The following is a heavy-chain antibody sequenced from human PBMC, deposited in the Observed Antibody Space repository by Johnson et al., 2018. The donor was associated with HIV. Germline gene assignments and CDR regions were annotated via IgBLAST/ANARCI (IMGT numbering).Heavy chain of an antibody. V-gene: IGHV3-13*01. CDR1: GFTFSSYD. Sequence: VQLVESGGGLVQPGGSLRLSCAASGFTFSSYDMHWVRQATGKGLEWVSAIGTAGDTYYPGSVKGRFTISRENAKNSLYLQMNSLRAGETAVYYCARGAPDRDAFDIWGQGTMVTVSS. CDR2: IGTAGDT. D-gene: IGHD1-14*01. J-gene: IGHJ3*02. CDR3: ARGAPDRDAFDI.